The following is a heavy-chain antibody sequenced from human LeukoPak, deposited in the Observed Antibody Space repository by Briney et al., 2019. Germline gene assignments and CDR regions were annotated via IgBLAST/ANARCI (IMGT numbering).Heavy chain of an antibody. CDR3: ARVVGLTGYSSSWYSGYYYYMDV. Sequence: ASVKVSCKASGGTFSSYTISWVRQAPGQGLEWMGGIIPIFGTANYAQKFQGRVTITADESTSTAYMELSSLRSEDTAVYYCARVVGLTGYSSSWYSGYYYYMDVWGKGTTVTVSS. J-gene: IGHJ6*03. D-gene: IGHD6-13*01. CDR2: IIPIFGTA. CDR1: GGTFSSYT. V-gene: IGHV1-69*13.